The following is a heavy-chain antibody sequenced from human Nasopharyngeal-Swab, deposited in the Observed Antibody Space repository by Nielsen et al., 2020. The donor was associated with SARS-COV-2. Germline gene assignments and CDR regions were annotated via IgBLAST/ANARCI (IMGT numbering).Heavy chain of an antibody. CDR2: ISSSGSTI. CDR3: ARDPARWQQLAYYCYGMDV. Sequence: GGSLRLSCAASGFTFSDYYMSWIRQAPGKGLEWVSYISSSGSTIYYADSVKGRFTISRDNAKNSLYLQMNSLRAEDTAVYYCARDPARWQQLAYYCYGMDVWGQGTTVTVSS. D-gene: IGHD6-13*01. J-gene: IGHJ6*02. V-gene: IGHV3-11*01. CDR1: GFTFSDYY.